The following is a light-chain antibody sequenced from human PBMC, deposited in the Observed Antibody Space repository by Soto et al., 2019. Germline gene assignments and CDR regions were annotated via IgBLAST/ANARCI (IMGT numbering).Light chain of an antibody. V-gene: IGLV1-44*01. CDR1: DSNIGSTA. CDR2: SSN. J-gene: IGLJ3*02. CDR3: AAWDDDLHVWL. Sequence: QSVLTQPPSVSATPGQGVTLSCSGGDSNIGSTAVNWYQQLPGTAPKLLICSSNQRPSGVPDRISGSKSGTSASLAISGLQSEDEADYYCAAWDDDLHVWLFGGGTQLTVL.